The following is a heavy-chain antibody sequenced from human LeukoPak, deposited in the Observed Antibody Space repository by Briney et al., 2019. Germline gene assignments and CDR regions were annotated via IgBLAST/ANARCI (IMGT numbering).Heavy chain of an antibody. D-gene: IGHD3-10*01. V-gene: IGHV3-9*01. CDR2: ISWNSGSI. J-gene: IGHJ6*02. CDR3: AKDFYYYGSGSYPYYYYYGMDV. Sequence: GGSLRLSCAASGLTFDDYAMHWVRQAPGKGLEWVSGISWNSGSIGYADSVKGRFTISRDNAKNSLYLQMNSLRAEDTALYYCAKDFYYYGSGSYPYYYYYGMDVWGQGTTVTVSS. CDR1: GLTFDDYA.